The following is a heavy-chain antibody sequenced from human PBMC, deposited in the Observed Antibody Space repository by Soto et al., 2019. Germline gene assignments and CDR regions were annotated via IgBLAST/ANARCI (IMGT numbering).Heavy chain of an antibody. J-gene: IGHJ4*02. V-gene: IGHV3-21*04. CDR3: SREVHPVFRSEYDY. CDR2: ISGSGSP. Sequence: EVQLVESGGGLVKPGGSLRLSCAVSGFTFISHTLNWVRQAPGKGLVWVSSISGSGSPYYADSVKGRFTISRDNAQNSLYLQMSSLMAEDTAVYYCSREVHPVFRSEYDYWGQGTLVTVSS. CDR1: GFTFISHT.